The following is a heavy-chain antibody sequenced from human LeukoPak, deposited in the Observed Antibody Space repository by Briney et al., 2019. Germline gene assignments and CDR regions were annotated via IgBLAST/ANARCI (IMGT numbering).Heavy chain of an antibody. CDR3: ARSYYYDNSGYPYYYYMDV. V-gene: IGHV4-59*08. CDR2: IYYSGST. CDR1: GGSTRSYY. Sequence: SETLSLTCTVSGGSTRSYYWSWIRQPPGKGLEWVGYIYYSGSTNYNPSRKSRVTISLGTSKNQFSLTLSSVTAADTAMYYCARSYYYDNSGYPYYYYMDVWGKGATVTVSS. J-gene: IGHJ6*03. D-gene: IGHD3-22*01.